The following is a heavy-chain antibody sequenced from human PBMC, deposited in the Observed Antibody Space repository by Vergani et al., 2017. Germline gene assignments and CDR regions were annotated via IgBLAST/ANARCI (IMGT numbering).Heavy chain of an antibody. V-gene: IGHV3-23*01. Sequence: EVQLLQSGGGVIQPGGSVRLSCAASGFTFSACPMTWVRQAPGKGLEWVSAISARYPSTYYADSVKGRFTISRDNSKNMLFLQMNNLRTEDTAIYYCAKQYFVSGNYPFDYWGQGTLVTVSS. D-gene: IGHD3-10*01. CDR2: ISARYPST. J-gene: IGHJ4*02. CDR1: GFTFSACP. CDR3: AKQYFVSGNYPFDY.